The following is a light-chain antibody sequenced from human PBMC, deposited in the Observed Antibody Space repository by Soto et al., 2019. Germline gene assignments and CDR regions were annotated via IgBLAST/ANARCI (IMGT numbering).Light chain of an antibody. CDR3: SSYTSSSTLGV. V-gene: IGLV2-14*01. CDR2: DVS. Sequence: SVLTQPASLSGSSGQAITISRPWTRRDGGGYNYVSWYQQHPGKAPKLMIYDVSNRPSGVSNRFSGSKSGNTASLTISGLQAEDEADYYCSSYTSSSTLGVFGTGTKVTVL. J-gene: IGLJ1*01. CDR1: RRDGGGYNY.